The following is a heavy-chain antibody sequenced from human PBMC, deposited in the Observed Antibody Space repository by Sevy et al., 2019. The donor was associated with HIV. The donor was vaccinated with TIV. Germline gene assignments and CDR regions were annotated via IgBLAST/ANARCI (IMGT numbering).Heavy chain of an antibody. V-gene: IGHV3-53*01. CDR3: ARDTHIGSSLDMDV. J-gene: IGHJ6*02. Sequence: GGSLRLSCAASGFTVSSNYMSWVRQAPGKGLEWVSVIYSGGSTYYADSVKGRFTISRDNSKNTLYLQMNSLRAEDTAVYYCARDTHIGSSLDMDVWGQWTTVTVSS. D-gene: IGHD6-13*01. CDR2: IYSGGST. CDR1: GFTVSSNY.